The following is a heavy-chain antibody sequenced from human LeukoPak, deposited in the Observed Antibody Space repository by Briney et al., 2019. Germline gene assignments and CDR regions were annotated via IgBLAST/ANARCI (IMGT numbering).Heavy chain of an antibody. CDR3: ARDSGVIEGMFDY. D-gene: IGHD3-22*01. V-gene: IGHV4-59*01. Sequence: SETLSLTCTVSGGSISSYYWSWIRQPPGKGLEWIGYIYYSGSTNYNPSLKSRVTISVDTSKNQFSLKLSSVTAADTAVYYCARDSGVIEGMFDYWGQGTLVTVSP. J-gene: IGHJ4*02. CDR1: GGSISSYY. CDR2: IYYSGST.